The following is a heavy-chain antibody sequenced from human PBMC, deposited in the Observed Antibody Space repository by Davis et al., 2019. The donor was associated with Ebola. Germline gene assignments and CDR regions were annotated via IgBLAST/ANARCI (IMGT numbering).Heavy chain of an antibody. J-gene: IGHJ3*02. CDR2: INHRGST. Sequence: PSQTLSLTCAVYGGSFSDYYWNWIRQPAGKGLEWIGDINHRGSTNYNPSLKSRVTISVDTSKNQFSLKLTSVTAADTAVYYCARGDNQWLAHVRKTNAFHIWGQGTMVTVSS. V-gene: IGHV4-34*01. CDR3: ARGDNQWLAHVRKTNAFHI. D-gene: IGHD6-19*01. CDR1: GGSFSDYY.